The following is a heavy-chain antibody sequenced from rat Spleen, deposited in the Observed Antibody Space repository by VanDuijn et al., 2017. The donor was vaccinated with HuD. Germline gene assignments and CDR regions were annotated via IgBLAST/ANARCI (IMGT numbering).Heavy chain of an antibody. CDR3: ARSAKYYYDGSYYYVHYDY. CDR1: GFSLTSYH. D-gene: IGHD1-12*02. J-gene: IGHJ2*01. CDR2: IWAGGGT. Sequence: QVQLKESGPGLVQPSQTLSLTCTVSGFSLTSYHVSWVRQPPGKSLVWMGTIWAGGGTNYNSAVQSRLSISRDTSKSQTFLKMNRLQPEDTGTYYCARSAKYYYDGSYYYVHYDYWGQGVMVTVSS. V-gene: IGHV2-72*01.